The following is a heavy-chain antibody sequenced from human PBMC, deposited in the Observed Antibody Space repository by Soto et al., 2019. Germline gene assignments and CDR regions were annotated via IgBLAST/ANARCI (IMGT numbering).Heavy chain of an antibody. CDR3: AKSRSSFFYYGLDV. CDR2: FGGGAGRT. Sequence: GGSLRLSCAASGFTFSTYPMSWVRQAPGKGLEWVSGFGGGAGRTFYADSVKGRCTISRDTSKDTLFLQLNSLTAEDTGVYYCAKSRSSFFYYGLDVWGQGTTVTVSS. CDR1: GFTFSTYP. D-gene: IGHD3-10*01. V-gene: IGHV3-23*01. J-gene: IGHJ6*02.